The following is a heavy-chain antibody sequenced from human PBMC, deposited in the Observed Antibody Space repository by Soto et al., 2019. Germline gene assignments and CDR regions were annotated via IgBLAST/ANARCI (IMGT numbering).Heavy chain of an antibody. Sequence: EVQLLESGGGLVQPGGSLRLSCAASGFTFSSYAMSWVRQAPGKGLEWVSYISSSSSTIYYADSVKGRFTISRDNGKNSLYLQMNSLRDEDTAVYYCARDGGEQWLVLPYFDYWGQGTLVTVSS. D-gene: IGHD6-19*01. CDR3: ARDGGEQWLVLPYFDY. V-gene: IGHV3-48*02. J-gene: IGHJ4*02. CDR2: ISSSSSTI. CDR1: GFTFSSYA.